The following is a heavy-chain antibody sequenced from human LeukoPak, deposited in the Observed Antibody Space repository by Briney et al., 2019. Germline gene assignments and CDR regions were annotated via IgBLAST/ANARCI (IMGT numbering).Heavy chain of an antibody. CDR2: LYYSGSA. V-gene: IGHV4-39*07. Sequence: PSETLSLTWTVSGGSISSSRYYWAWIRQSPGKGLEWIGSLYYSGSAYYNPSLKSRVTISVDTSKSQFSLRLSSVTAADTAVYYCARGAYCGGDCYYYWGQGTLVTVSS. CDR1: GGSISSSRYY. CDR3: ARGAYCGGDCYYY. D-gene: IGHD2-21*02. J-gene: IGHJ4*02.